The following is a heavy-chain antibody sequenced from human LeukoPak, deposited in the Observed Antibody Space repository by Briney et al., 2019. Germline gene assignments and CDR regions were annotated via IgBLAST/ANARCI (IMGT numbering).Heavy chain of an antibody. CDR2: ISGSGGST. V-gene: IGHV3-23*01. Sequence: GGSLRLSCAASGFTFSSYGMSWVRQTPGKGLQWVSGISGSGGSTYYADSVKGRFTISRDNAKNSLYLQMNSLRAEDTAVYYCTRDFDYWGQGTLVTVSS. CDR3: TRDFDY. J-gene: IGHJ4*02. CDR1: GFTFSSYG.